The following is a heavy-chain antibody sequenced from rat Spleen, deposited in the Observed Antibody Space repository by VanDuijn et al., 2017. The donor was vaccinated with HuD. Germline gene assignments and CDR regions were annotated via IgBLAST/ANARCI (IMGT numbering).Heavy chain of an antibody. CDR3: KRGDF. CDR2: ITNTGGST. Sequence: EVQLVETGGGLVQPGRSLKLSCVASGFTFSSYWMYWIRQAPGKGLEWVSSITNTGGSTYYPDSVKGRFTITRDNAKSTLYLQMNSLRSEDTATYYCKRGDFWGPGTMVTVSS. J-gene: IGHJ1*01. V-gene: IGHV5-31*01. CDR1: GFTFSSYW.